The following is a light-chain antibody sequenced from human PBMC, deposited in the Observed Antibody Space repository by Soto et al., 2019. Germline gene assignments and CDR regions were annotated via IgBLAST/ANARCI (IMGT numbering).Light chain of an antibody. CDR2: GAS. V-gene: IGKV3-20*01. CDR1: QSVSASS. CDR3: QQYGNSPVT. J-gene: IGKJ1*01. Sequence: VLTQSPGTLSLSPGERATLSCRASQSVSASSLAWYQQKPGQSPRLLICGASSRATRIPDRFSGSGSRTDFAITISRLEPEDFAVYYCQQYGNSPVTFGQGTKVEI.